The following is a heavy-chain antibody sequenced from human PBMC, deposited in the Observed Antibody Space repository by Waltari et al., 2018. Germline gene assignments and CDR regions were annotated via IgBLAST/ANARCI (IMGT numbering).Heavy chain of an antibody. CDR3: ARLGGGATTSGIFDY. CDR2: ISSGGST. CDR1: GFTVSSNY. D-gene: IGHD1-26*01. Sequence: EVQLVESGGGLIQPGGSLRLYCAASGFTVSSNYMSWVRQAHGKGLEWVSVISSGGSTYYADSVNGRFTITRDNSRNTLYLQMNSLRAEGTAVYYCARLGGGATTSGIFDYWGQGTLVTVSS. V-gene: IGHV3-53*01. J-gene: IGHJ4*02.